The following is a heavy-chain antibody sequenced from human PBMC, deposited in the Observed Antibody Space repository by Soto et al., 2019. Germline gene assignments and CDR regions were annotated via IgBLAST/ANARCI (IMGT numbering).Heavy chain of an antibody. Sequence: SETLSLTCTVSGGSISSYYWSWIRQPPGKGLEWIRYIYYSGSINYNPSLKSRVTISVDTFKNPFSLKLSSVTAADSVVYYCARYSYGYYYYGMDVWGQVTTVTVSS. V-gene: IGHV4-59*01. CDR1: GGSISSYY. CDR3: ARYSYGYYYYGMDV. D-gene: IGHD5-18*01. J-gene: IGHJ6*02. CDR2: IYYSGSI.